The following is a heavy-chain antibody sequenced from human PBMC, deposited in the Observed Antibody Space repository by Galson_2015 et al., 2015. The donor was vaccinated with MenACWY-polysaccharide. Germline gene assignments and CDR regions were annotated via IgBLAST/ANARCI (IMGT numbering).Heavy chain of an antibody. J-gene: IGHJ6*02. CDR2: INPSGAGT. V-gene: IGHV1-46*01. Sequence: SVKVSCKASGYTFTSYYMHWVRQAPGQGLEWMGIINPSGAGTRYAQKFQGRVTMTRDTSTDTVYMELSSLRSEDTAVYYCAREVDTAMATGISYYYGMDVWGQGTTVTVSS. CDR3: AREVDTAMATGISYYYGMDV. CDR1: GYTFTSYY. D-gene: IGHD5-18*01.